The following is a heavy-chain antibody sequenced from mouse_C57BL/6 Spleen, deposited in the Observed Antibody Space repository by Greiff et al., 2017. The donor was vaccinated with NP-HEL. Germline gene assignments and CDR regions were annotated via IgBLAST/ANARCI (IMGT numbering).Heavy chain of an antibody. Sequence: QVQLKESGAELVRPGASVTLSCKASGYTFTDYEMHWVKQTPVHGLEWIGAIDPETGGTAYNQKFKGKAILTADKSSSTAYMELRSLTSEDSAVYYCTRPSYYSNSWFAYWGQGTLVTVSA. CDR1: GYTFTDYE. J-gene: IGHJ3*01. CDR2: IDPETGGT. V-gene: IGHV1-15*01. CDR3: TRPSYYSNSWFAY. D-gene: IGHD2-5*01.